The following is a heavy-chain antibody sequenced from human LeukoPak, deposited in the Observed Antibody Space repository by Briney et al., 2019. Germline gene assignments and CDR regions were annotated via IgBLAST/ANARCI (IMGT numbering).Heavy chain of an antibody. J-gene: IGHJ6*03. CDR1: GFTFSSYA. CDR3: AKGRGWEASYYYYYMDV. CDR2: IRYDGSNK. Sequence: GGSLRLSCAASGFTFSSYAMNWVRQAPGKGLEWVAFIRYDGSNKYYTDSVKGRFTISRDNSKNTLYLQMNSLRAEDTAVYYCAKGRGWEASYYYYYMDVWGKGTTVTISS. V-gene: IGHV3-30*02. D-gene: IGHD1-26*01.